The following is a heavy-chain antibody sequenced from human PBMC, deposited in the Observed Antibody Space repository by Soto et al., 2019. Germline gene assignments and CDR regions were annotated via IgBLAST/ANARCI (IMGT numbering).Heavy chain of an antibody. CDR2: VYYSGST. D-gene: IGHD3-10*01. V-gene: IGHV4-59*12. Sequence: SSETLSLTCTVSGGSISSYYWSWIRQPPGKGLEWIGYVYYSGSTNYNPSLKSRVTISVDTSKNQFSLKLSSVTAADTAVYYCARERITIVWGFNVHRDVHWGHG. CDR3: ARERITIVWGFNVHRDVH. CDR1: GGSISSYY. J-gene: IGHJ4*01.